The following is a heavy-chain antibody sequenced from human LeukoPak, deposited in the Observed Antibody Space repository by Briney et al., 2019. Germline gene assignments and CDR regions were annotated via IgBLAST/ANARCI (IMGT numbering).Heavy chain of an antibody. CDR2: ISGYNGNT. D-gene: IGHD3-22*01. V-gene: IGHV1-18*01. CDR1: GYTFINYG. J-gene: IGHJ3*02. CDR3: ASLKSYYDSSGYLVTDAFDI. Sequence: ASVKVSCKASGYTFINYGISWVRQAPGQGLEWMGWISGYNGNTNYAQKLQGRVTMTTDTSTSTAYMELRSLKSDDTAVYYCASLKSYYDSSGYLVTDAFDIWGQGTMVTVSS.